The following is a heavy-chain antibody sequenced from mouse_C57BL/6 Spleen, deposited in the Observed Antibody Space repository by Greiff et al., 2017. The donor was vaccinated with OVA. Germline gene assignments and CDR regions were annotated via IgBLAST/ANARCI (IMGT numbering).Heavy chain of an antibody. D-gene: IGHD1-1*01. CDR1: GYTFTSYW. CDR2: IHPNSGST. CDR3: ASPVYGSTEYHFDY. Sequence: VQLQQPGAELVKPGASVKLSCKASGYTFTSYWMHWVKQRPGQGLEWIGMIHPNSGSTNYNEKFKSKATLTVDKSSSTAYMQLSSLTSEDSAVYYCASPVYGSTEYHFDYWGQGTTLTVSS. V-gene: IGHV1-64*01. J-gene: IGHJ2*01.